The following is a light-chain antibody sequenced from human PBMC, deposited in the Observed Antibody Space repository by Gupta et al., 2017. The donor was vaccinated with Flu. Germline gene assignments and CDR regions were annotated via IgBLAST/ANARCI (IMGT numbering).Light chain of an antibody. CDR2: GAS. CDR1: QSVSSSD. CDR3: HHYDRSRVT. V-gene: IGKV3-20*01. J-gene: IGKJ2*01. Sequence: EFVLSQSPATLSLSPRESAALSCTASQSVSSSDLVWYQQKPGQAPRVLIFGASTRATGIPDRFSGSRSGTDFTLTISRLEPEDFAVYHCHHYDRSRVTFGQGTKVEIK.